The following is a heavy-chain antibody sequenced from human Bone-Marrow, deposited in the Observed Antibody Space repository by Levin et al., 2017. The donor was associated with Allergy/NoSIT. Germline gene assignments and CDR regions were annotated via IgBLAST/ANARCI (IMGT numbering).Heavy chain of an antibody. J-gene: IGHJ5*02. CDR3: ARERIFGGWFDP. Sequence: GGSLRLSCAASGFTFSSFEMNWVRQAPGKGLEWVSYISTTGNTIYYADSVKGRFTISRDNANNAVYLEMNSLRAEDTAVYYCARERIFGGWFDPWGQGTLVTVSS. D-gene: IGHD3-3*01. CDR2: ISTTGNTI. CDR1: GFTFSSFE. V-gene: IGHV3-48*03.